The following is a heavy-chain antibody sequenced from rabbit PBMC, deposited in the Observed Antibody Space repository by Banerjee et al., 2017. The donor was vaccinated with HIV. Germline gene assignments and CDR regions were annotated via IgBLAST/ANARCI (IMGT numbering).Heavy chain of an antibody. J-gene: IGHJ4*01. V-gene: IGHV1S45*01. CDR3: ARERIYSYDDYGDYYFNL. CDR2: IYAGSSGST. Sequence: QEQLEESGGDLVKPEGSLTLTCTASGFSFSSTYYMCWVRQAPGKGLEWIACIYAGSSGSTYYASWAKGRFTISKTSSTTVTLQMTSLTAADTATYFCARERIYSYDDYGDYYFNLWGPGTLVTVS. CDR1: GFSFSSTYY. D-gene: IGHD2-1*01.